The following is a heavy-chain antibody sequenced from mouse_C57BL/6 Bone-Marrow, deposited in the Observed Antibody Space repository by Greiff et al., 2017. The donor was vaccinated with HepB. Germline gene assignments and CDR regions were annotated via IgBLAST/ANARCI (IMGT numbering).Heavy chain of an antibody. CDR3: ARGVGPGDY. J-gene: IGHJ2*01. CDR1: GYTFTSYW. CDR2: IDPSDSYT. V-gene: IGHV1-59*01. D-gene: IGHD1-1*02. Sequence: QVQLQQPGAELVRPGTSVKLSCKASGYTFTSYWMHWVKQRPGQGLEWIGVIDPSDSYTNYNQKFKGKATLTVDTSSSTAYMQLSSLTSEDSAVYYCARGVGPGDYWGQGTTLTVSS.